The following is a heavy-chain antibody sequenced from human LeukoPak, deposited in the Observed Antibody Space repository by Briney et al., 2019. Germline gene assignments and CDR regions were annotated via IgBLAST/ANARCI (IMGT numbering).Heavy chain of an antibody. V-gene: IGHV3-21*01. D-gene: IGHD6-13*01. J-gene: IGHJ3*02. CDR2: ISGGSSYM. CDR1: GFIFSNSN. Sequence: GGSLRLSCAASGFIFSNSNMNWVRQAPGTGLEWVSSISGGSSYMYYADSVKGRFTISRDNAKNSLYLQMSSLRAEDTAVYYCARELGSSRGFDIWGRGTKVTVSS. CDR3: ARELGSSRGFDI.